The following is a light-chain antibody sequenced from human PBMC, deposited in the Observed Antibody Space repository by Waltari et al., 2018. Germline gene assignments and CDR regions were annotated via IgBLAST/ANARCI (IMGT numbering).Light chain of an antibody. V-gene: IGKV1-16*01. CDR1: QGIRNY. J-gene: IGKJ1*01. CDR2: GAS. CDR3: LQYDSYPRT. Sequence: DIQMTQSPSSLSAFVGDRVTISCRASQGIRNYVDWFQQKPGKAPKALMYGASTLHSVVPSRFSGSGFGTDFTLTISGLQPEDLATYYCLQYDSYPRTFGQGTKVEIK.